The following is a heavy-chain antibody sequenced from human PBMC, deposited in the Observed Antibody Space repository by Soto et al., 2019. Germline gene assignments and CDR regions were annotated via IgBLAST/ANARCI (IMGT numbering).Heavy chain of an antibody. CDR2: INHSGST. J-gene: IGHJ4*02. CDR1: GGSFSGYY. CDR3: ARAGQLRYNWNYGFDY. D-gene: IGHD1-7*01. V-gene: IGHV4-34*01. Sequence: SETLSLTCAVYGGSFSGYYWSWIRQPPGKGLEWIGEINHSGSTNHNPSLKSRVTISVDTSKNQFSLKLSSVTAADTAVYYCARAGQLRYNWNYGFDYWGQGTLVTVSS.